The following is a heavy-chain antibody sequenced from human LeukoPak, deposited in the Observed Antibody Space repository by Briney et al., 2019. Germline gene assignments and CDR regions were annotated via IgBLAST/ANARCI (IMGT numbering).Heavy chain of an antibody. CDR3: ARGGVISLPAL. Sequence: SETLSLTCTVSGGSISTYYWSWIRQSPGKGLEWVGYIYYSGSTNYNPSLKSRVTISVDTSKNQFSLKLSSVTAADTAMYYCARGGVISLPALWGQGTLVTVSS. V-gene: IGHV4-59*01. J-gene: IGHJ4*02. D-gene: IGHD3-3*01. CDR1: GGSISTYY. CDR2: IYYSGST.